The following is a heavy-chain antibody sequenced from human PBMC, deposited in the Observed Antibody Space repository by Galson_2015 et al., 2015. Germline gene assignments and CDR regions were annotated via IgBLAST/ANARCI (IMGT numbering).Heavy chain of an antibody. D-gene: IGHD1-26*01. Sequence: SETLSLTCTVSGGPISSYYWSWIRQPPGKGLEWIGYIYYSGSTNYNPSLKSRVTISVDTSKNQFSLKLSSVTAADTAVYYCARGWEGLSTRTEFDYWGQGTLVTVSS. CDR3: ARGWEGLSTRTEFDY. CDR2: IYYSGST. V-gene: IGHV4-59*01. J-gene: IGHJ4*02. CDR1: GGPISSYY.